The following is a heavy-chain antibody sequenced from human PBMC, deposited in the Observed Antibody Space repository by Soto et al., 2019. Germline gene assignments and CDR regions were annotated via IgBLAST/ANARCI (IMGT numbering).Heavy chain of an antibody. CDR3: ARDQGGEVVNTMDV. CDR1: GFTFSSYD. V-gene: IGHV3-13*01. J-gene: IGHJ6*02. Sequence: GGSLRLSCAASGFTFSSYDMHWVRQATGKGLEWVSAIGTAGDTYYPGSVKGRFTISRENAKNSLYLQMNSLRAEDTAVYYCARDQGGEVVNTMDVWGQGTTVTVSS. D-gene: IGHD3-22*01. CDR2: IGTAGDT.